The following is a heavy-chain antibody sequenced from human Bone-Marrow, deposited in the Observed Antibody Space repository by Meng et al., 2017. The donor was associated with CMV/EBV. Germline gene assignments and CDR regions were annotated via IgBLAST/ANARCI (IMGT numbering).Heavy chain of an antibody. V-gene: IGHV1-18*01. J-gene: IGHJ4*02. Sequence: ASVKVSCKASGYTFTSYHITWVRQAPGQGLEWMGWISAYNGDTNYAQKFQGRVTMTTDTSTSIAYMELRSLRSDDTAVFYCARDPKTVRRGNSSGFDYWGQGTLVTVSS. D-gene: IGHD5-18*01. CDR3: ARDPKTVRRGNSSGFDY. CDR1: GYTFTSYH. CDR2: ISAYNGDT.